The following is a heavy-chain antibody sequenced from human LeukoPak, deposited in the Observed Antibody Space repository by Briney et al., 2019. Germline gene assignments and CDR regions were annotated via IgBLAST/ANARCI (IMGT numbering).Heavy chain of an antibody. Sequence: GGSLRLSCAASGFTFSSFNMNWVRQTPGKGLEWVSSIISRQNDIQYADSLEGRFTISRDNAKNSIYLQMDSLRAEDTAVYFCAREVGSGWNYFDLWGQGTLVTVSS. CDR1: GFTFSSFN. D-gene: IGHD6-19*01. CDR2: IISRQNDI. CDR3: AREVGSGWNYFDL. J-gene: IGHJ4*02. V-gene: IGHV3-21*01.